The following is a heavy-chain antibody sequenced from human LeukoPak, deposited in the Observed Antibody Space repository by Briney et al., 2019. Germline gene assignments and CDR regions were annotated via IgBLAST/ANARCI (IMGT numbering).Heavy chain of an antibody. CDR3: ARGDDYGGAWYYFDY. Sequence: GGSLRLSCAASGFTVSSNYMSWVRQAPGKGLEWVSVIYSGGSRYYADSVKGRFTISRDNSKNTLYLQMNSLRAEDTAVYYCARGDDYGGAWYYFDYWGQGTLVTVSS. J-gene: IGHJ4*02. V-gene: IGHV3-53*01. CDR2: IYSGGSR. D-gene: IGHD4-23*01. CDR1: GFTVSSNY.